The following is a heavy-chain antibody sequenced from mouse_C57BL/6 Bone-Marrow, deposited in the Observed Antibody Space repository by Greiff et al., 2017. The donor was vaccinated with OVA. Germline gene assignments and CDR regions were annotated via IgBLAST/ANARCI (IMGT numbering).Heavy chain of an antibody. CDR2: FYPGSGSI. D-gene: IGHD2-5*01. CDR1: GYTFTEYT. J-gene: IGHJ1*03. CDR3: ARHEESGYSNPYWYFEV. Sequence: VQLQQSGAELVKPGASVKRSCKASGYTFTEYTIHWVKQRSGQGLEWIGWFYPGSGSIKYNEKFKDKATLTADKSSSTVYMELSRLTSEDSAVYFCARHEESGYSNPYWYFEVWGTGTTVTVSS. V-gene: IGHV1-62-2*01.